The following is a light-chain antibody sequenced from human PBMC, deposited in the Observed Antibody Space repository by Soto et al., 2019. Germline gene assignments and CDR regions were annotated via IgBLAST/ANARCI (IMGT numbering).Light chain of an antibody. J-gene: IGLJ2*01. CDR3: AAWDDSVSGIL. CDR2: RND. Sequence: QSVLSQPPSASGTPGQTVTVSCSGSSTNIGTNYVYWYQQLPATAPKLLIYRNDQRPSGVPDRFAGSKSGTSASLAISGLRSDDEAEYFCAAWDDSVSGILFGGGTQLTVL. CDR1: STNIGTNY. V-gene: IGLV1-47*01.